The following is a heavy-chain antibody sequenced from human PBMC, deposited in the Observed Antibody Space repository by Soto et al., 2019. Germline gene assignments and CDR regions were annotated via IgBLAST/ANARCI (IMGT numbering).Heavy chain of an antibody. Sequence: SETLSLTCTVSGDSIRSYYWSWLRQPPGKGLEWIGYSYDSGSTNYNPSLKSRVTISVDPSKSQFYLKLSSVTAAETAVYYCARDRASYESSGLYFDYWGQATLVTVSS. J-gene: IGHJ4*02. CDR3: ARDRASYESSGLYFDY. V-gene: IGHV4-59*01. D-gene: IGHD3-22*01. CDR1: GDSIRSYY. CDR2: SYDSGST.